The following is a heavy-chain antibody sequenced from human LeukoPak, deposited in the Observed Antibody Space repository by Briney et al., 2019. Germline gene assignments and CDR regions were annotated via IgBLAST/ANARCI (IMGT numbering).Heavy chain of an antibody. CDR2: ISAYNGNT. Sequence: ASVKVSCKASGYTFTSYGISWVRQAPGQGLEWMGWISAYNGNTNYAQKLQGRVTMTTDTSTSTAYMELRSLRSDDTAAYYCARGESMSSTSSAIRMDVWGQGTTVTVSS. D-gene: IGHD2-2*01. CDR1: GYTFTSYG. CDR3: ARGESMSSTSSAIRMDV. J-gene: IGHJ6*02. V-gene: IGHV1-18*01.